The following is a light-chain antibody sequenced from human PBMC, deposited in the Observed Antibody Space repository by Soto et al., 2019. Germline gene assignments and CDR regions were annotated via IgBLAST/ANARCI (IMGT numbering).Light chain of an antibody. CDR3: QQSYSPPFT. J-gene: IGKJ3*01. Sequence: DIQMTQSPSSLSASVGDRVTITCRASQSISTYLNWYQQRPGKAPKLLSYAASTLQSGVPSRFSGSGSGTDFTLTISSLQPEDFATYYRQQSYSPPFTFGPGTKVDIK. V-gene: IGKV1-39*01. CDR1: QSISTY. CDR2: AAS.